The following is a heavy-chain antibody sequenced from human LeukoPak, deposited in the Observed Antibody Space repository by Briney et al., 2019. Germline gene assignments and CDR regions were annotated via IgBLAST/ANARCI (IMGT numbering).Heavy chain of an antibody. Sequence: ASVKVSCKASGYTFTSYDINWVRQATGQGLEWMGWMNPNSGNTGYAQKFQGRVTMTRNTSISTAYMELSSLRSEDAAVYYCARGLSLLRRRGWFDPWGQGTLVTVSS. CDR3: ARGLSLLRRRGWFDP. V-gene: IGHV1-8*01. J-gene: IGHJ5*02. CDR2: MNPNSGNT. D-gene: IGHD3-10*01. CDR1: GYTFTSYD.